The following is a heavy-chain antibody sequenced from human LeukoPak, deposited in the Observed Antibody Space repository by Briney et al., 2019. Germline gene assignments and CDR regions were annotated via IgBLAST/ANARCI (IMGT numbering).Heavy chain of an antibody. CDR3: VRDLT. CDR1: GFTFSTNH. V-gene: IGHV3-53*01. Sequence: GGSLRLSCAAYGFTFSTNHMTWVRQAPGKGPEWVSVIYSDGNTYYADSVKGRFTISRDNSKNTLYLQMNSLRAEDTAVYYCVRDLTWGQGTLVTVSS. J-gene: IGHJ5*02. CDR2: IYSDGNT.